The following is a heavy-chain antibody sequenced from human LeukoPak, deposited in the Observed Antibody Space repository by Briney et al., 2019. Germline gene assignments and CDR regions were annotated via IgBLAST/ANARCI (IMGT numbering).Heavy chain of an antibody. CDR1: GGSISSYY. J-gene: IGHJ4*02. D-gene: IGHD2-15*01. CDR3: VRSSTYHLFDD. CDR2: MYYSGST. V-gene: IGHV4-59*08. Sequence: SETLSLTCTVSGGSISSYYCSWIRQPPGKGLEWIGYMYYSGSTNYNPALKSRVTISVDMSKNQFSLKLSSVAAADTAVYYCVRSSTYHLFDDWGQGTLVTVSS.